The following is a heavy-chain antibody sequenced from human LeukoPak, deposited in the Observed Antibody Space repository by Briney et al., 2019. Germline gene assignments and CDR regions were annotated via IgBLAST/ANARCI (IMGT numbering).Heavy chain of an antibody. CDR3: ARALYSSGWYNDGY. CDR2: ISSSSSYT. J-gene: IGHJ4*02. D-gene: IGHD6-19*01. V-gene: IGHV3-21*05. Sequence: PGGSLRLSCAASGFTFSTYSMNWVRQAPGKGLEWVSYISSSSSYTNYADSVKGRFTISRDNAKNSLYLQMNSLRAEDTAVYYCARALYSSGWYNDGYWGQGTLVTVSS. CDR1: GFTFSTYS.